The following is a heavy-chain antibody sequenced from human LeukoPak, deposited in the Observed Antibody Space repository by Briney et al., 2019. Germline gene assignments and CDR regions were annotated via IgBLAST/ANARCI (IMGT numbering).Heavy chain of an antibody. CDR2: ISGSGGST. J-gene: IGHJ4*02. D-gene: IGHD2-2*01. V-gene: IGHV3-23*01. Sequence: GGSLRLSCTASGFTFSSYAMSWVRQAPGKGLEWVSAISGSGGSTYYADSVKGRFTISRDNSKNTLYLQMNSLRAEDTAVYYCAKGESIVVVPAASNDYWGQGTLVTVSS. CDR1: GFTFSSYA. CDR3: AKGESIVVVPAASNDY.